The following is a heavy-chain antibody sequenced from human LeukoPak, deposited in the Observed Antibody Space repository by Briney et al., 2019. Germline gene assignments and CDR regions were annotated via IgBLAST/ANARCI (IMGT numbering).Heavy chain of an antibody. CDR2: ISAYNGNT. V-gene: IGHV1-18*04. D-gene: IGHD3-9*01. J-gene: IGHJ4*02. CDR1: GYTFTSYG. Sequence: ASVTVSCKASGYTFTSYGISWVRQAPGQGLEWMGWISAYNGNTNYAQKLQGRVTMTTDTSTSTAYMELRSLRSDDTAVYYCARVPPLVLRYFDWLSYFDYWGQGTLVTVSS. CDR3: ARVPPLVLRYFDWLSYFDY.